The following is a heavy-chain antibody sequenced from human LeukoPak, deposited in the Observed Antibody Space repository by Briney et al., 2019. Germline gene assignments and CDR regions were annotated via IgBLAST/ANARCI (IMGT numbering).Heavy chain of an antibody. Sequence: GRSLRLSCAASGFTFSSYSMNWVRQAPGKGLEWVSSISSSSSYIYYADSVKGRFTISRDNAKDSLYLQMNSLRAEDTAVYYCISGSDFDYWGQGTLVTVSS. V-gene: IGHV3-21*01. CDR1: GFTFSSYS. J-gene: IGHJ4*02. CDR3: ISGSDFDY. D-gene: IGHD3-10*01. CDR2: ISSSSSYI.